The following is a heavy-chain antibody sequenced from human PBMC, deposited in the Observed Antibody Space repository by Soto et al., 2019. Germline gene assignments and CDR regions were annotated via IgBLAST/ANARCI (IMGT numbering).Heavy chain of an antibody. Sequence: EVQLVESGGGLVKPGGSLRLSCAASGFTFSSYNMNWVRQAPGKGLEWVSSISSSSTYMYYADSVKGRLTISRDNAKNSLYLHMNSLRAEDTAVYYCARGYCSRSSCYTGDAFDIWGQGTVVTVSS. CDR3: ARGYCSRSSCYTGDAFDI. D-gene: IGHD2-2*02. CDR1: GFTFSSYN. J-gene: IGHJ3*02. CDR2: ISSSSTYM. V-gene: IGHV3-21*01.